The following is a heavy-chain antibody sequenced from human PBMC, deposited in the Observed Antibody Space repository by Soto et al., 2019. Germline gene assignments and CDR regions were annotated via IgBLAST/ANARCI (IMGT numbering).Heavy chain of an antibody. J-gene: IGHJ3*02. CDR1: GYTFTGYY. D-gene: IGHD3-3*01. V-gene: IGHV1-8*02. CDR2: MNPNSGNT. Sequence: ASVKVSCKASGYTFTGYYMHWVRQAPGQGLEWKGWMNPNSGNTGYAQKFQGRVTMTRNTSISTAYMELSSLRSEDTAVYYCARGQRFLEWLFQVASKDAFDIWGQGTMVTVSS. CDR3: ARGQRFLEWLFQVASKDAFDI.